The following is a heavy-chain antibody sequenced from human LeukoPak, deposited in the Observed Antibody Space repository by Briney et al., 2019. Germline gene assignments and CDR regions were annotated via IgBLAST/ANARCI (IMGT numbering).Heavy chain of an antibody. J-gene: IGHJ4*02. CDR2: IKRKIDGGTT. CDR3: TTETLVTSIRFY. D-gene: IGHD2-21*02. V-gene: IGHV3-15*01. Sequence: GGSLRLSCAVSGSTFANAWMSWVRQAPGKGLEWVGHIKRKIDGGTTDYAAPVKRRFSISGDDSKKTLYLQMNSLKTEDTAVYYCTTETLVTSIRFYWGQGTLVTVSS. CDR1: GSTFANAW.